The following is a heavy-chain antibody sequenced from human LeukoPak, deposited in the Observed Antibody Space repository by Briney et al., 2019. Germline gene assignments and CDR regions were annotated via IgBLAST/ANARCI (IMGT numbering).Heavy chain of an antibody. V-gene: IGHV3-23*01. J-gene: IGHJ5*02. CDR3: ARGYSHNSGGWLDP. CDR2: LTDSGDAT. Sequence: GGSLGLSCAVSGFTFSHYAMSWVRQAPGTGLEWVGSLTDSGDATYYADSVKGRLTISRDNSNSTLYLHISGLRDEDTAVYYCARGYSHNSGGWLDPWGQGTLVTVSS. CDR1: GFTFSHYA. D-gene: IGHD5-12*01.